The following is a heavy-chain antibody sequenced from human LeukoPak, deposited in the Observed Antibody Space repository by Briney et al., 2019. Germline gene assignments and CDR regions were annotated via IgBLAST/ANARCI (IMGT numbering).Heavy chain of an antibody. CDR2: ISAYNGNT. CDR3: ARAPLEWLSGGYYYYYYMDV. J-gene: IGHJ6*03. CDR1: GYTFTSYG. V-gene: IGHV1-18*01. D-gene: IGHD3-3*01. Sequence: ASVKVSCKASGYTFTSYGISWVRQAPGQGLEWMGWISAYNGNTNYAQKLQGRVTMTTDTSTSTAYMELRSLRSDDTAVYYCARAPLEWLSGGYYYYYYMDVWGKGTTVTVSS.